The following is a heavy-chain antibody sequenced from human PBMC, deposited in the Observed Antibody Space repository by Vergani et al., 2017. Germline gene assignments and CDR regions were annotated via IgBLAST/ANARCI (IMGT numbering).Heavy chain of an antibody. CDR3: ARRSDIVXDICSGTQYFFDF. J-gene: IGHJ4*02. Sequence: QVQLQESGPGLVKPSETLTLTCAVSGFSIDNGYYWDWIRQPPGKGLEWIGSIYRTGRTHFNPSLKSRFTISVDTSNNHFSLRLNSLTAADTAVYYCARRSDIVXDICSGTQYFFDFWGQGTLVTVSS. CDR1: GFSIDNGYY. D-gene: IGHD3-3*01. CDR2: IYRTGRT. V-gene: IGHV4-38-2*01.